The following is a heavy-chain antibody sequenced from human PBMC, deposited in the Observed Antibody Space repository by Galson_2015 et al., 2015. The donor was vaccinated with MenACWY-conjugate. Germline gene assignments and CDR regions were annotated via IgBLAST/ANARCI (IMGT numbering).Heavy chain of an antibody. CDR3: VRAEGLLPNSFYL. V-gene: IGHV3-30*10. Sequence: PRLSCAASGFRFSSYTFYWVRQSPGKGLEWVAVVSYDASSRYYRDSVQGRFTVSRDNSKNTVSLEMSSLGPEDSAVYYCVRAEGLLPNSFYLWGQGTMVTVSS. CDR2: VSYDASSR. D-gene: IGHD2-21*01. J-gene: IGHJ3*01. CDR1: GFRFSSYT.